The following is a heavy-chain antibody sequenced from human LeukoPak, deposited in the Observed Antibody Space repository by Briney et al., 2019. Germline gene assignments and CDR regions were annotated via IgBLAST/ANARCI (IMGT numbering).Heavy chain of an antibody. Sequence: GRSLRLSCAASGFTLSSYAMHWVRQAPGKGLEWVAVISYDGSNKYYADSVKGRFTISRDNSKNTLYLQMNSLRAEDTAVYYCARRSSGWYYFDYWGQGTLVTVSS. D-gene: IGHD6-19*01. CDR2: ISYDGSNK. J-gene: IGHJ4*02. V-gene: IGHV3-30-3*01. CDR3: ARRSSGWYYFDY. CDR1: GFTLSSYA.